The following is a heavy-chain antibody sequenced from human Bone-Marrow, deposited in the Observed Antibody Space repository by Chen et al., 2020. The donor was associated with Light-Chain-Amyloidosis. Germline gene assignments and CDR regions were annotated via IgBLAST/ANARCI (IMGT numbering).Heavy chain of an antibody. V-gene: IGHV3-30*18. D-gene: IGHD3-10*01. CDR1: GLTFSNYG. Sequence: QVSLVESGGGVVQPGGSLRLSCVASGLTFSNYGMHWVRQAPGKGLEWVAVIQYDGNNKHYADSVQGRFTISRENSENTLYLQMSSLRAEDSAVYYCAKDLNFGSGTFYSGYYFDYWGQGTLVTVSS. CDR3: AKDLNFGSGTFYSGYYFDY. CDR2: IQYDGNNK. J-gene: IGHJ4*02.